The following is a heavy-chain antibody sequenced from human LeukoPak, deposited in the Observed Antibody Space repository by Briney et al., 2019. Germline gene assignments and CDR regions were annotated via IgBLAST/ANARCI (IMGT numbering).Heavy chain of an antibody. CDR3: AKDRITYYYDSSGYTFDY. CDR1: GFTFSSYG. CDR2: IRNDGSNK. D-gene: IGHD3-22*01. V-gene: IGHV3-30*02. Sequence: GGSLRLSCAASGFTFSSYGMHWVRQAPGKGLEWVAFIRNDGSNKYYADSVKGRFTISRDNSKNTLYLQMNSLRAEDTAVYYCAKDRITYYYDSSGYTFDYWGQGTLVTVSS. J-gene: IGHJ4*02.